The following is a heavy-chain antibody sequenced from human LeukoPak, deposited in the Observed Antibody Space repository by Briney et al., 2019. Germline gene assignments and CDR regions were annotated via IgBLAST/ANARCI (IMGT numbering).Heavy chain of an antibody. D-gene: IGHD5-24*01. Sequence: TGGSLRLSCEASGFTSGSYYMSWVRQAPGEGLEWVACISQDGSGKYYLDSVKGRFAISRDNAKNSLYLQMNSLRVEDTAVYYCTTAGDDFKEGRGHWDQGTLVIVSS. J-gene: IGHJ4*02. CDR2: ISQDGSGK. V-gene: IGHV3-7*01. CDR1: GFTSGSYY. CDR3: TTAGDDFKEGRGH.